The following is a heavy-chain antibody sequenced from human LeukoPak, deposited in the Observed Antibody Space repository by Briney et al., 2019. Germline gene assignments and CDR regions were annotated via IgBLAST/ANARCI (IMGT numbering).Heavy chain of an antibody. CDR1: GFTFSSYA. CDR2: ISGSGGST. J-gene: IGHJ4*02. D-gene: IGHD3-3*01. Sequence: PGGSLRLSCAASGFTFSSYAMSWVRQAPGKGLEWVSAISGSGGSTYYADSVKGRFTISRDNSKNTLYLQMNSLRAEDTAVYYCAKDLGRAITIFGVVKQGSDYWGQGTLVTVSS. V-gene: IGHV3-23*01. CDR3: AKDLGRAITIFGVVKQGSDY.